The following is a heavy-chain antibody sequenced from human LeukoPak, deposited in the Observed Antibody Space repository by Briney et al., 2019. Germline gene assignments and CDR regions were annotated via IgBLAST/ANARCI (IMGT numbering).Heavy chain of an antibody. Sequence: PGGSLRLSCAASGFTFNSYAMSWVRQAPGKGLEWVSTISGSGGSTYHADSVKGRFTISRDNSKNTLYLQMNSLRAEDTAVYYCAKRIGSCDSIRSLYFDHWGQGALVIVSS. CDR2: ISGSGGST. J-gene: IGHJ4*02. V-gene: IGHV3-23*01. D-gene: IGHD2/OR15-2a*01. CDR3: AKRIGSCDSIRSLYFDH. CDR1: GFTFNSYA.